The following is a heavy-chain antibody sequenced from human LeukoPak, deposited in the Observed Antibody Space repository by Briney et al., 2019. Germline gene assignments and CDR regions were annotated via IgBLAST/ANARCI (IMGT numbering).Heavy chain of an antibody. CDR3: ARGPGYYGSGSYLWFDP. CDR1: GGSFSGYY. Sequence: PSETLSLTCAVYGGSFSGYYWSWTRQPPGKGLEWIGEINHNGSTNYNPSLKSRGTISVDTSKNQFSLNLSSGTAADTAVYYCARGPGYYGSGSYLWFDPWGQGTLVTVSS. D-gene: IGHD3-10*01. J-gene: IGHJ5*02. V-gene: IGHV4-34*01. CDR2: INHNGST.